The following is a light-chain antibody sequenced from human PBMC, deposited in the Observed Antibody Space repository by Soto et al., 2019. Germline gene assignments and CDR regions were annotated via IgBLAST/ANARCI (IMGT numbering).Light chain of an antibody. Sequence: EIVLTQSPGALSLSPGERATLSCRASQSVSSRYIAWYQQKPGLAPRLLIYGASSRATDIPDRFSGSGSGTDFALTISRLEPEDFAVYYCQQYGTSAQTFGQGTKVEIK. CDR3: QQYGTSAQT. CDR1: QSVSSRY. V-gene: IGKV3-20*01. J-gene: IGKJ1*01. CDR2: GAS.